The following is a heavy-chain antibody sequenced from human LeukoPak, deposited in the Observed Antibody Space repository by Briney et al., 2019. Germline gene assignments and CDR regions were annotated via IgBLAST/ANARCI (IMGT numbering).Heavy chain of an antibody. CDR3: ASNWSGYYPYYYYYGMDV. CDR2: INHSGST. CDR1: GGSFSGYY. Sequence: PSETLSLTCAVYGGSFSGYYWSWIRQPPGKGLEWIGEINHSGSTNYNPSLKSRVTISVDTSKNQFSLKLSSVTAADTAVYYCASNWSGYYPYYYYYGMDVWGQGTTVTVSS. V-gene: IGHV4-34*01. J-gene: IGHJ6*02. D-gene: IGHD3-3*01.